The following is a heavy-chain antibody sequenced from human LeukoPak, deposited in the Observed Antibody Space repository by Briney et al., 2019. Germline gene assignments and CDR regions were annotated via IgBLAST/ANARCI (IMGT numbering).Heavy chain of an antibody. CDR2: IKQDASQK. CDR3: ARGVVYPAWSGPHWSDY. CDR1: GFTFSSYW. J-gene: IGHJ4*02. D-gene: IGHD3-3*01. V-gene: IGHV3-7*01. Sequence: GGSLRLSCAASGFTFSSYWMSWVRQAPGKGPEWVAHIKQDASQKYHVDSVKGRFTISRDNAKNSLYLQMNSLRAEDTAVYYCARGVVYPAWSGPHWSDYWGQGALVTVSS.